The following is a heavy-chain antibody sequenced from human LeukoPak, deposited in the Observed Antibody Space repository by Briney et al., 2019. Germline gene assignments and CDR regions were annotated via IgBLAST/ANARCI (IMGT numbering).Heavy chain of an antibody. V-gene: IGHV3-21*01. CDR2: ISSSSSYI. J-gene: IGHJ2*01. CDR1: GFTFSSYS. D-gene: IGHD6-19*01. Sequence: GGSLRLSCAASGFTFSSYSMNWVRQAPGRGLEWVSSISSSSSYIYYADSVKGRFTISRDNAKNSLYLQMNSLRAEDTAVYYCARAGPRGGSGWPHWYFDLWGRGTLVTVSS. CDR3: ARAGPRGGSGWPHWYFDL.